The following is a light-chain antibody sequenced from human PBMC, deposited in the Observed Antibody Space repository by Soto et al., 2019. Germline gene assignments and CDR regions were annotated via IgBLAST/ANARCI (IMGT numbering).Light chain of an antibody. J-gene: IGKJ5*01. CDR3: QQPISFPIT. CDR2: AAS. V-gene: IGKV1-12*01. Sequence: DIQMTQSPSSLSASVLDRVTITCRASQSISSWLTWYQQKPGKAPKLLIYAASSLQSGVPSRFSGSGSGTDFSLTIRSLQPEDFATYYCQQPISFPITFGQGTRLEIK. CDR1: QSISSW.